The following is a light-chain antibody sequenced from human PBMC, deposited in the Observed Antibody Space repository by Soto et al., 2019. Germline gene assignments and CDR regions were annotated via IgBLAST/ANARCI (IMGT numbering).Light chain of an antibody. CDR1: QSISSW. V-gene: IGKV1-5*01. Sequence: DIQMTQSPSTLSASVGDRVTITCRASQSISSWLAWYQQKPGKAPKLLIYDASSLESGVPSRFSGSGSGTEFTLTISSLQPDDFATYYCQPYNSYSPFGQGTKVDI. J-gene: IGKJ1*01. CDR2: DAS. CDR3: QPYNSYSP.